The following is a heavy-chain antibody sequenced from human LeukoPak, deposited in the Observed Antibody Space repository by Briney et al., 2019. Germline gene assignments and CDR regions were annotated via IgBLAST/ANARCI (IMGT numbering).Heavy chain of an antibody. Sequence: PSETLSLTCTVSGDSISSNNYYWGWIRQPPGKGLEWIGSIYYSGSTYYMPSLKSRVTISVDTSKNQFSLRLRSVTAADTAVYYCTRVDSYYYMDVWGKGTTVTVSS. CDR1: GDSISSNNYY. CDR3: TRVDSYYYMDV. CDR2: IYYSGST. V-gene: IGHV4-39*07. J-gene: IGHJ6*03.